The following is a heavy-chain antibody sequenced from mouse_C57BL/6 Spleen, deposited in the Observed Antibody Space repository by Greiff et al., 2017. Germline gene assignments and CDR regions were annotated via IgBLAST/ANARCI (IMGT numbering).Heavy chain of an antibody. CDR3: ARSDDYPWFAY. D-gene: IGHD2-4*01. V-gene: IGHV1-26*01. J-gene: IGHJ3*01. Sequence: VQLQQSGPELVKPGASVKISCKASGYTFTDYYMNWVKQSHGKSLEWIGDINPNNGGTSYNQKFKGKATLTVDKSSSTADMELRSLTSEDSAVYDWARSDDYPWFAYWGQGTLVTVSA. CDR1: GYTFTDYY. CDR2: INPNNGGT.